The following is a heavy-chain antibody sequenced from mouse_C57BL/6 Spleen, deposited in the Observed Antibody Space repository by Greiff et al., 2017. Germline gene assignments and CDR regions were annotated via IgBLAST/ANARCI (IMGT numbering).Heavy chain of an antibody. CDR3: TLITTVVATEWYFDV. Sequence: QVQLQQSGAELAKPGASVKLSCKASGYTFTSYWMHWVKQRPGQGLEWIGYINPSSGYTKYNQKFKDKATLTADKSSSTAYMQLSSLTYEDSAVYYCTLITTVVATEWYFDVWGTGTTVTVSS. CDR2: INPSSGYT. CDR1: GYTFTSYW. V-gene: IGHV1-7*01. D-gene: IGHD1-1*01. J-gene: IGHJ1*03.